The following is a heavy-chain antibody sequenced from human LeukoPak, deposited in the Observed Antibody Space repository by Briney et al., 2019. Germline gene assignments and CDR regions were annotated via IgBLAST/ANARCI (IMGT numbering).Heavy chain of an antibody. CDR1: GLTFSSDA. CDR3: AKDLVLVGGYYFDY. V-gene: IGHV3-23*01. J-gene: IGHJ4*02. CDR2: ISGSGGGT. D-gene: IGHD2-8*02. Sequence: PGGSLRLSCAASGLTFSSDAMSGGRQAPGKGLGWVSAISGSGGGTYYADSVKGRFTISRDNSKNTLYLQMNSLRAEDTAVYYCAKDLVLVGGYYFDYWGQGTLVTVSS.